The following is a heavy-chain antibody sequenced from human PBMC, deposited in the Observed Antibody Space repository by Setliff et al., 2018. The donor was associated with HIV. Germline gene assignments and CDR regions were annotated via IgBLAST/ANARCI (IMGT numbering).Heavy chain of an antibody. V-gene: IGHV4-61*09. CDR2: IYTNGYT. D-gene: IGHD3-22*01. Sequence: SETLSLTCTVSGGSIRSGSYYWTWIRQPAGKGPEWIGHIYTNGYTNYNPSLKSRVTISVDTSKNQFSLRLTSVTAADTAVYYCARILLYDSSAYFVNAFDIWGQGTVVTV. J-gene: IGHJ3*02. CDR1: GGSIRSGSYY. CDR3: ARILLYDSSAYFVNAFDI.